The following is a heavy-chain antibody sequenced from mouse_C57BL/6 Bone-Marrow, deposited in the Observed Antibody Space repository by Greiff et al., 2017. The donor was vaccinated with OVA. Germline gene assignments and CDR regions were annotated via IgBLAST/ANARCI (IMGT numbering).Heavy chain of an antibody. CDR2: ISSGGSYT. V-gene: IGHV5-6*02. CDR1: GFTFSSYG. Sequence: EVTLVESGGDLVKPGGSLKLSCAASGFTFSSYGMSWVRQTPDKRLEWVATISSGGSYTYYPDSVKGRFTISRDNAKNTLYLQMSSLKSEDTAMYYCARQDYYGNYFDYWGQGTTLTVSS. D-gene: IGHD1-1*01. J-gene: IGHJ2*01. CDR3: ARQDYYGNYFDY.